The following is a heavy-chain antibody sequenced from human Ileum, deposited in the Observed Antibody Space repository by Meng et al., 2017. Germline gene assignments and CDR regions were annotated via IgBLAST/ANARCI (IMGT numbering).Heavy chain of an antibody. CDR3: AREFYVDTAMVIDS. CDR2: IYYDGNT. J-gene: IGHJ4*02. D-gene: IGHD5-18*01. V-gene: IGHV4-30-4*01. Sequence: QVQLQESVPRLGKPPQTLSLTRTVSGDSLTSVNTQWSWIRQSPGKGPEYIGYIYYDGNTYYNPSLKSRLIISIDTSRNEFSLRLNSVTAADTAVYYCAREFYVDTAMVIDSWGQGTLVTVSS. CDR1: GDSLTSVNTQ.